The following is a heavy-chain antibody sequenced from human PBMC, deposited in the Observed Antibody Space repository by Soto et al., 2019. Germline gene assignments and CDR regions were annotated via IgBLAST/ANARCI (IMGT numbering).Heavy chain of an antibody. D-gene: IGHD6-19*01. CDR1: GLIFSDYH. J-gene: IGHJ6*02. CDR2: IRRKANSYTT. Sequence: PGGSLRLSFAASGLIFSDYHMHWVRQSPGKGLEWVGRIRRKANSYTTEYAASVKGRFTISRDDSKNSLYLQINSLKSEDTAVYYCAMLGGWSGGSSGMDVWGQGTTVTVSS. V-gene: IGHV3-72*01. CDR3: AMLGGWSGGSSGMDV.